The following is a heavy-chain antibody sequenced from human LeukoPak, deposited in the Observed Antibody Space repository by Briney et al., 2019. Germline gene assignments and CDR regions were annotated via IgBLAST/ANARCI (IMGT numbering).Heavy chain of an antibody. D-gene: IGHD3-22*01. CDR2: IYYSGST. J-gene: IGHJ4*02. CDR1: GGSISSSSYY. Sequence: SETLSLTCTVSGGSISSSSYYWGWIRQPPGKGLEWIGSIYYSGSTYYNPSLKSRVTISVDASKNQFSLKLSSVTAADTAVYYCARETTYYYDSSGSEYWGQGTLVTVSS. V-gene: IGHV4-39*07. CDR3: ARETTYYYDSSGSEY.